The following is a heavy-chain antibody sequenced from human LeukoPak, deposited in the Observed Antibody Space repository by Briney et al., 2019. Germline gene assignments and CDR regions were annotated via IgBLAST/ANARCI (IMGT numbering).Heavy chain of an antibody. J-gene: IGHJ6*03. V-gene: IGHV1-2*02. CDR3: ARGFPPEYGDYYMDV. Sequence: ASVKVSCKASGYTFTGYYMHWVRQAPGQGLEWMGWINPNSGGTNYAQKFQGRVTMTRDMFINTAHMELSRLRSDDTAVYYCARGFPPEYGDYYMDVWGKGTTVTVSS. CDR2: INPNSGGT. CDR1: GYTFTGYY. D-gene: IGHD4-17*01.